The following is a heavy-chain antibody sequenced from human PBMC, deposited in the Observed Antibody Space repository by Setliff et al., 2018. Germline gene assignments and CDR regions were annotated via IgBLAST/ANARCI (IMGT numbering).Heavy chain of an antibody. CDR2: IYYSGST. V-gene: IGHV4-39*01. J-gene: IGHJ6*03. D-gene: IGHD2-15*01. CDR3: ARQGCSGGSCYSPWYYYYYMDV. Sequence: PSETLSLTCTVSGGSISSSSYYWGWIRQPPGKGLEWIGSIYYSGSTYYNPSLKSRVTISVDTSKNQFSLKLSPVTAADTAVYYCARQGCSGGSCYSPWYYYYYMDVWGKGTTVTVSS. CDR1: GGSISSSSYY.